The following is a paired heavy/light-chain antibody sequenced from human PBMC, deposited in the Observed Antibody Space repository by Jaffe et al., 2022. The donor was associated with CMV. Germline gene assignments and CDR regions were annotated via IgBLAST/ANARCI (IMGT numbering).Light chain of an antibody. CDR3: QQSYSTPKGFT. J-gene: IGKJ3*01. Sequence: DIQMTQSPSSLSASVGDRVTITCRASQSISSYLNWYQQKPGKAPKLLIYAASSLQSGVPSRFSGSGSGTDFTLTISSLQPEDFATYYCQQSYSTPKGFTFGPGTKVDIK. CDR1: QSISSY. V-gene: IGKV1-39*01. CDR2: AAS.
Heavy chain of an antibody. J-gene: IGHJ3*02. CDR3: AREADIVVVPAGTGGDAFDI. CDR2: INPNSGGT. D-gene: IGHD2-2*01. Sequence: QVQLVQSGAEVKKPGASVKVSCKASGYTFTGYYMHWVRQAPGQGLEWMGWINPNSGGTNYAQKFQGRVTMTRDTSISTAYMELSRLRSDDTAVYYCAREADIVVVPAGTGGDAFDIWGQGTMVTVSS. CDR1: GYTFTGYY. V-gene: IGHV1-2*02.